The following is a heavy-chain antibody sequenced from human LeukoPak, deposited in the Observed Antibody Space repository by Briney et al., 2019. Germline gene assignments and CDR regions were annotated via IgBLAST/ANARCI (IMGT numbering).Heavy chain of an antibody. CDR2: IGTAGDT. CDR3: ARMGTAAAGFDY. D-gene: IGHD6-13*01. J-gene: IGHJ4*02. Sequence: PGGSLRLSCAACGFTYSRYYMHGVRQARGRGREGGSAIGTAGDTYYPGPVKGRFTISRENAKNSFYLQMTSLRAGDTAVYYCARMGTAAAGFDYWGQGTLVTVSS. V-gene: IGHV3-13*01. CDR1: GFTYSRYY.